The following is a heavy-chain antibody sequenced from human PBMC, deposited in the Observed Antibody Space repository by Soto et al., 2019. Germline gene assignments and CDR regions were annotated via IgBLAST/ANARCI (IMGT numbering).Heavy chain of an antibody. CDR2: ISGRGVTT. J-gene: IGHJ3*02. Sequence: EMQLLESGGDLVQPGGSLRLSCAASGFTFSSYAMTWVRQAPGKGLEYVSAISGRGVTTYYADSMKGRFTISRDNSKNTLYLQLNSLRADDTALYYCSKDRDDIGMVDSFEIWGQGTMVTVSS. CDR3: SKDRDDIGMVDSFEI. CDR1: GFTFSSYA. D-gene: IGHD2-15*01. V-gene: IGHV3-23*01.